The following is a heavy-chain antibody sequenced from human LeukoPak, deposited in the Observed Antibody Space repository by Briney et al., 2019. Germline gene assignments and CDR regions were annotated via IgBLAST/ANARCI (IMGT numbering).Heavy chain of an antibody. CDR2: ISAYTGNT. J-gene: IGHJ4*02. CDR3: ARGGSGGVCNY. CDR1: GYTFTSYG. D-gene: IGHD3-10*01. Sequence: ASLKVSCKASGYTFTSYGISWVRHAPGQRLEWMGWISAYTGNTNYAQKFQSTVTMTTDTSTSTAYMELRSLRSDDTAVYYCARGGSGGVCNYWGQGTLVTVSS. V-gene: IGHV1-18*01.